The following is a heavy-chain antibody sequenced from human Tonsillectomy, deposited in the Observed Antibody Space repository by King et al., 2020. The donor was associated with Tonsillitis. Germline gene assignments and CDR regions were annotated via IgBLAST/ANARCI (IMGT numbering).Heavy chain of an antibody. CDR1: GFTLSRYS. J-gene: IGHJ4*02. CDR2: INDISSAI. V-gene: IGHV3-48*01. CDR3: GRDLPSGYSVDY. D-gene: IGHD3-3*01. Sequence: VQLVESGGGLVQPGGSLRLSCAASGFTLSRYSMNWVRQAPGKGLEWVSYINDISSAIYYADSVKGRSTISRDNATNSLHLQMNSLRVEDTAIYYCGRDLPSGYSVDYWGQGTLVTVSS.